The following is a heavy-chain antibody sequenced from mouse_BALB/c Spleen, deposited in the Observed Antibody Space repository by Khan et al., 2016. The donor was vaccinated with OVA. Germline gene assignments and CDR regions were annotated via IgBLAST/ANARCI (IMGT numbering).Heavy chain of an antibody. CDR1: GYTFTDYI. CDR2: IYPNNGDT. V-gene: IGHV1S29*02. J-gene: IGHJ3*01. D-gene: IGHD1-2*01. CDR3: ARSGYGSFAY. Sequence: VQLQQSGPELVKPGASVKISCRASGYTFTDYIMDWVKQSHGKSLEWIGYIYPNNGDTGYNQKFKTKATLTVDNSSSTAYMELRSLTSEDSAVYSCARSGYGSFAYWGQGTLVTVSA.